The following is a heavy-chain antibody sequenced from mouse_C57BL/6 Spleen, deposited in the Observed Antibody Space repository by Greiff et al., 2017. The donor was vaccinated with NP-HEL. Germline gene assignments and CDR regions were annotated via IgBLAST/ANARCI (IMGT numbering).Heavy chain of an antibody. V-gene: IGHV8-12*01. CDR2: IYWVDDK. CDR3: ARRAPDYYGSSYGYFDV. CDR1: GFSLSTSGMA. D-gene: IGHD1-1*01. J-gene: IGHJ1*03. Sequence: QVTLNVSGPGILQSSQTLSLTCSFSGFSLSTSGMAVSWIRQPSGKGLVWLAHIYWVDDKRSNPSLTRRLTLPNDTSQNQVLLMTTHGDTADTATYYGARRAPDYYGSSYGYFDVGGTGTTVTVSS.